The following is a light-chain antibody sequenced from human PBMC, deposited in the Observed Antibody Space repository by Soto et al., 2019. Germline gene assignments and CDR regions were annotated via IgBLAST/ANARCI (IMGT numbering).Light chain of an antibody. J-gene: IGKJ4*01. CDR2: AAS. CDR1: QPINIY. CDR3: QQSYSAPA. Sequence: DIQMTQTPPSLSASVGDRITITCRTSQPINIYLNWYQHKPGKAPKLLIYAASSLQSGVPSRFSGSGSGADFTLTISSLQPEDFATYYCQQSYSAPAFGGGTKVDIK. V-gene: IGKV1-39*01.